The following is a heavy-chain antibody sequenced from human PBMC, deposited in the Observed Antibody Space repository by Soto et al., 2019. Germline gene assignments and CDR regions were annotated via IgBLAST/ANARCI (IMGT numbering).Heavy chain of an antibody. CDR3: ARQCRGVTCHWFVP. CDR2: IFYSGST. CDR1: SGSISSTIYS. V-gene: IGHV4-39*01. Sequence: SETLFLTCAVSSGSISSTIYSWDWIRQPPGKGLEWIGSIFYSGSTYYNPSLKSRVTISVDTSKNQFSLTLTSVTAADTAVYYCARQCRGVTCHWFVPRGQGTLVTVSS. J-gene: IGHJ5*02. D-gene: IGHD2-15*01.